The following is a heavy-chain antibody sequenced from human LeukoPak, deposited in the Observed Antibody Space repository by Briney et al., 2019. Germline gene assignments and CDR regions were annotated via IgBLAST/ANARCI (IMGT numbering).Heavy chain of an antibody. CDR3: ASGDDSRDRYFDY. V-gene: IGHV4-39*07. J-gene: IGHJ4*02. CDR1: GASISRSSYY. Sequence: SETLSLTCTVSGASISRSSYYWAWIRQPPGKGLEWIGSIYYRGSTYYNPSLKSRVTISVDTSKNQFSLKLSSVTAADTAVYYCASGDDSRDRYFDYWGQGTLVTVSS. D-gene: IGHD3-16*01. CDR2: IYYRGST.